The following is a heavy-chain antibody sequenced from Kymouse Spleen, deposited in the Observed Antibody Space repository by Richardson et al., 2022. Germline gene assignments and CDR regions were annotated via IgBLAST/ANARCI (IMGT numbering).Heavy chain of an antibody. D-gene: IGHD1-26*01. CDR1: GFTFSGSA. J-gene: IGHJ4*02. Sequence: EVQLVESGGGLVQPGGSLKLSCAASGFTFSGSAMHWVRQASGKGLEWVGRIRSKANSYATAYAASVKGRFTISRDDSKNTAYLQMNSLKTEDTAVYYCTRLLVGATDDYWGQGTLVTVSS. CDR3: TRLLVGATDDY. V-gene: IGHV3-73*02. CDR2: IRSKANSYAT.